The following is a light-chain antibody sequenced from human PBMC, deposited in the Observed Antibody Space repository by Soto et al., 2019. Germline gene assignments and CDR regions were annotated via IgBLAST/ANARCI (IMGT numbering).Light chain of an antibody. CDR2: GAS. Sequence: EIVLTQSPGTLSLSPGERATLSCRASQSVNSRLAWYQHKPGQAPRLLISGASSRATGIPDRFSGSGSATDFTLTISRLGPEDFALYYCQQRSNWPITFGQGTRLEIK. CDR1: QSVNSR. V-gene: IGKV3D-20*02. J-gene: IGKJ5*01. CDR3: QQRSNWPIT.